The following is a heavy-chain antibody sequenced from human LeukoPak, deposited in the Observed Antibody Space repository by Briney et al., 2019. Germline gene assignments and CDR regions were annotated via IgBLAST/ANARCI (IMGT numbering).Heavy chain of an antibody. D-gene: IGHD4-11*01. CDR2: INPNSGGT. Sequence: ASVKVSCKASGYTFTGYYMQWVRQAPGQGLEWMGWINPNSGGTKYAQKFQGRVTMTRDTSISTAYMEVSRLRSDDTAVYYCARGVVMTTVTRMYYYYYMDVWGKGTTVTVSS. J-gene: IGHJ6*03. CDR1: GYTFTGYY. CDR3: ARGVVMTTVTRMYYYYYMDV. V-gene: IGHV1-2*02.